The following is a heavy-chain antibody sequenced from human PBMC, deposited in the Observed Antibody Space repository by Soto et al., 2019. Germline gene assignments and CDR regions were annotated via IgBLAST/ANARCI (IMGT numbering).Heavy chain of an antibody. J-gene: IGHJ6*02. CDR1: GFNFHDYA. D-gene: IGHD1-1*01. Sequence: EVQLVESGGGLVQPGRPLRLSCAASGFNFHDYALHWVRQAPGKGLEWVSGISWNSGNIGYADSVKGRFTISRDNAKNSLYLQMNSLRVEDTALYYCAILEKGGMDVWGQGTTVTVYS. CDR2: ISWNSGNI. V-gene: IGHV3-9*01. CDR3: AILEKGGMDV.